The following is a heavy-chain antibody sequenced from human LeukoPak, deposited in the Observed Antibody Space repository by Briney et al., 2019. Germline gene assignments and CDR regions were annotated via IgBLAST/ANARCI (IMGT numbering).Heavy chain of an antibody. J-gene: IGHJ4*02. V-gene: IGHV3-30-3*01. CDR2: ISYDGSNK. CDR3: ARAEYSGSYYFDY. CDR1: GFTFSSYA. D-gene: IGHD1-26*01. Sequence: GGSLRLSCAASGFTFSSYAMHWVRQAPGKGLEWVAVISYDGSNKYYADSVKGRFTISRDNSKNTLYLQMNSLRAEDTAVYYCARAEYSGSYYFDYWGQGTLVTVSS.